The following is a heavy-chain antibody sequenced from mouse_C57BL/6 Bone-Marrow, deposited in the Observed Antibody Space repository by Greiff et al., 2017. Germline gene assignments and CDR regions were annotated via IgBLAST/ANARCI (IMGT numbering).Heavy chain of an antibody. J-gene: IGHJ3*01. D-gene: IGHD4-1*02. CDR2: IYPRDGST. CDR3: SRPSTGTWFAY. Sequence: VQVVESGPELVKPGASVKLSCTASGYTFTSYDINWVKQRPGQGLEWIGWIYPRDGSTKSNEQFKRKATLTVDSSSSTAYMGLHSLTAEDAEVYFCSRPSTGTWFAYWGQGTLVTVSA. CDR1: GYTFTSYD. V-gene: IGHV1-85*01.